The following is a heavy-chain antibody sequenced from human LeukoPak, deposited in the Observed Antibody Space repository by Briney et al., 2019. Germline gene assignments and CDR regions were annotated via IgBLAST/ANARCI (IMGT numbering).Heavy chain of an antibody. CDR3: AKRDYYDSSGYYYGY. CDR2: IIPIFGTA. Sequence: SVKVSCKASGGTFSSYAISWVRQAPGQGLEWMGGIIPIFGTANYAQKFQGRVTITKDESTSTAYMELSSLRSEDTAVYYCAKRDYYDSSGYYYGYWGQGTLVTVSS. D-gene: IGHD3-22*01. J-gene: IGHJ4*02. CDR1: GGTFSSYA. V-gene: IGHV1-69*05.